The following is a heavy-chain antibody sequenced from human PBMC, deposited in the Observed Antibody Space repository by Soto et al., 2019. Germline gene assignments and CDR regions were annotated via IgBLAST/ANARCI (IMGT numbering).Heavy chain of an antibody. CDR2: IYYSGST. V-gene: IGHV4-31*03. D-gene: IGHD3-16*01. J-gene: IGHJ6*04. CDR3: ARDGGDGYIYYGMDV. CDR1: GGSISSGGYY. Sequence: KPSETLSLTCTVSGGSISSGGYYWSWIRQHPGKGLEWIGYIYYSGSTYYNPSLKSRVTISVDTSKNQFSLKLSSVTAADTAVYYCARDGGDGYIYYGMDVWGEGTKVTVYS.